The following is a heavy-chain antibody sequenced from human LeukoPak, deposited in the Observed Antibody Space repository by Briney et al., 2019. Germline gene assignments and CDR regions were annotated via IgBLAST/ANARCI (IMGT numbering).Heavy chain of an antibody. CDR3: ARDKGGITIFGVVLWFDP. J-gene: IGHJ5*02. D-gene: IGHD3-3*01. CDR1: GYTFSAYY. CDR2: INPNGGGT. Sequence: ASVKVSCKASGYTFSAYYIHWVRQAPGQGLECMGIINPNGGGTSYAQKFQGRLTMTRDMSTSTVYMELSSLRSEDTAVYYCARDKGGITIFGVVLWFDPWGQGTLVTVSS. V-gene: IGHV1-46*01.